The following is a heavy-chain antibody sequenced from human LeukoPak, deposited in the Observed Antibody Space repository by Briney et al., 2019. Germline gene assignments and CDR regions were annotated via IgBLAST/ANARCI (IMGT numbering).Heavy chain of an antibody. Sequence: SVKVSCKASGYTFTSYDINWVRQAPGQGLEWMGRIIPIFGTANYAQKFQGRVTITTDESTSTAYMELSSLRSEDTAVYYCARDSGMVAYFDYWGQGTLVTVSS. V-gene: IGHV1-69*05. CDR3: ARDSGMVAYFDY. CDR1: GYTFTSYD. J-gene: IGHJ4*02. D-gene: IGHD1-26*01. CDR2: IIPIFGTA.